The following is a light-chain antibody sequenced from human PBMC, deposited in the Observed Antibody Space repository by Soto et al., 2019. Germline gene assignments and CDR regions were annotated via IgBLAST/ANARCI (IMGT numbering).Light chain of an antibody. CDR2: DVT. V-gene: IGLV2-14*01. CDR1: SSDVGYYDS. Sequence: QSALTQPASVSGSPGQSISISCTGTSSDVGYYDSVSWYQQKPGNAPKLMIYDVTNRPSGVSNRFSGSKSGNTASLTISGLQAKDEADYYCSSYTRSNTLVFGGGTQLTVL. CDR3: SSYTRSNTLV. J-gene: IGLJ3*02.